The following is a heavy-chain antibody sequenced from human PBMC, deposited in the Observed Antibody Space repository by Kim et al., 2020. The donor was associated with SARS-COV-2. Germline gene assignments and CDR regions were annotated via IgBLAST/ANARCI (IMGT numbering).Heavy chain of an antibody. D-gene: IGHD3-16*01. Sequence: SETLSLTCTVSGGSISSYYWSWIRQPPGKGLEWIGYIYYSGSTNYNPSLKSRVTISVDTSKNQFSLKLSSVTAADTAVYYCARRGGVADADELNYFDYWGQGTLVTVSS. J-gene: IGHJ4*02. CDR2: IYYSGST. CDR1: GGSISSYY. CDR3: ARRGGVADADELNYFDY. V-gene: IGHV4-59*01.